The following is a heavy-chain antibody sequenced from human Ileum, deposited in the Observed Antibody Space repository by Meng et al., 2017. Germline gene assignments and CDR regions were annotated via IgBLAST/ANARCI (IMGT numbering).Heavy chain of an antibody. CDR3: ARAGDGYNFFLDY. Sequence: GGFLRFSFTASGLTFGDCALSWFRQAPGKGLEWIGFIRSTAKDATPQYAASVQGRFTISRDDSKGIAYLQMNGLKTEDTAIYYCARAGDGYNFFLDYWGQGTLVTVSS. V-gene: IGHV3-49*03. D-gene: IGHD5-24*01. CDR2: IRSTAKDATP. CDR1: GLTFGDCA. J-gene: IGHJ4*02.